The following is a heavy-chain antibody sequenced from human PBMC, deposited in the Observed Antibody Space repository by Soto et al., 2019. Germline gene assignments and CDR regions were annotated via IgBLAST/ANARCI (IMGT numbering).Heavy chain of an antibody. D-gene: IGHD6-19*01. CDR1: GFTFSSYS. CDR2: ISGSGGST. V-gene: IGHV3-23*01. Sequence: GGCLRLSCAASGFTFSSYSLHWGRPAPWKGVEWVSSISGSGGSTYSAESVKGRFTISTDNSKNPLYLQMNSVRAEDKAVYYCAKARTSGWYDEYFDYWGKGTLVTVSS. CDR3: AKARTSGWYDEYFDY. J-gene: IGHJ4*02.